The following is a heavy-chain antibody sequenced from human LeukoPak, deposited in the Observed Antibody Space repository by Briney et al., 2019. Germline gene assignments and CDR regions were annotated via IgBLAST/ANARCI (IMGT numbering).Heavy chain of an antibody. J-gene: IGHJ4*02. D-gene: IGHD3-22*01. Sequence: GGSLRPSCGASGFAFSSYSMNWVRQAPGKGLEWVSYISSSSSTIYYADSVKGRFTISRDNAKNSLYLQMNSLRAEDTAVYYCARVLHKRNYDSSDYYGYWGQGTLVTVSS. CDR2: ISSSSSTI. CDR3: ARVLHKRNYDSSDYYGY. CDR1: GFAFSSYS. V-gene: IGHV3-48*01.